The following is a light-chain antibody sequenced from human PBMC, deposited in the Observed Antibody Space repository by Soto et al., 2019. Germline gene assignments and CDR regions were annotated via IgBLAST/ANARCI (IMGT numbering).Light chain of an antibody. CDR1: QSISSY. Sequence: DSQMTQSPSSLSASVGDRVTITCRASQSISSYLNWYQQKPGKAPKLLIYAASSLQSGVPSRFSGSGSGTDFTLTISSLQPEEFATYYCQQSYSTPYTFGQGTKLEIK. J-gene: IGKJ2*01. V-gene: IGKV1-39*01. CDR3: QQSYSTPYT. CDR2: AAS.